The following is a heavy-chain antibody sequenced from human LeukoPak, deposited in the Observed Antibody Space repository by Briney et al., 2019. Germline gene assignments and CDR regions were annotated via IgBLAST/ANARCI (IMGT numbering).Heavy chain of an antibody. CDR1: GGSISSHY. J-gene: IGHJ3*02. V-gene: IGHV4-59*11. CDR3: ARFYGDYRPGAFDI. D-gene: IGHD4-17*01. CDR2: IYCSGST. Sequence: SETLSLTCTVCGGSISSHYGRWIRQPPGKGLEGGGYIYCSGSTNSNPSLKRLVTISVDTSKTHYSLKLSSVTADDTAVYYCARFYGDYRPGAFDIWGQGTMVTVSS.